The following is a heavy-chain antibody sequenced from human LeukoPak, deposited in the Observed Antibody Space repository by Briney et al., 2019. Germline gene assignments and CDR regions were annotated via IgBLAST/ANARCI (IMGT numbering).Heavy chain of an antibody. CDR1: GFTFSSYA. D-gene: IGHD5-18*01. V-gene: IGHV3-23*01. Sequence: GVSLRLSCAASGFTFSSYAMSWVRQAPGKGLEWVSAISGSGGSTYYADSVKGRFTISRHNSKNTLYLQMNSLRAQDTAVYYCAPLAYTAMVPTWGQGTLVTVSS. CDR2: ISGSGGST. J-gene: IGHJ4*02. CDR3: APLAYTAMVPT.